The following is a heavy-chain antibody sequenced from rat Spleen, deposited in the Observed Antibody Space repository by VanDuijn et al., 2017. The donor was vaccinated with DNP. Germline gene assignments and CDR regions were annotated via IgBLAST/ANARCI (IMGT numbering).Heavy chain of an antibody. CDR1: GYSITSSYR. CDR3: ARWPGYNPPYAMDA. J-gene: IGHJ4*01. D-gene: IGHD1-4*01. Sequence: EVQLQESGPGLAKPSQSLSLTCSVTGYSITSSYRWNWIRKFPGNKLEWMGSINSADTTNYNPSLKSRISITRDTSKNQLFLQVNSVTTEDTATYYCARWPGYNPPYAMDAWGQGTSVTVSS. V-gene: IGHV3-3*01. CDR2: INSADTT.